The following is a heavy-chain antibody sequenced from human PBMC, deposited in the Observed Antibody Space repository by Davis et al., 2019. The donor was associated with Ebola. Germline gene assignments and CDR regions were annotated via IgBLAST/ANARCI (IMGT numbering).Heavy chain of an antibody. V-gene: IGHV1-18*01. J-gene: IGHJ3*02. Sequence: ASVKVSCKASGYTFTSYGISWVRQAPGQGLEWMGWISIYNGNTNYAQKLQGRVTMTTDTSTSTAYMELRSLRSDDTAVYYCARDPGDGYTYAFDIWGQGTMVTVSS. D-gene: IGHD5-24*01. CDR3: ARDPGDGYTYAFDI. CDR2: ISIYNGNT. CDR1: GYTFTSYG.